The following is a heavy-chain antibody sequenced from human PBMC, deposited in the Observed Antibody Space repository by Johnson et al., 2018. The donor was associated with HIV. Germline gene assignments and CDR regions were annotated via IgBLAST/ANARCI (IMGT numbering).Heavy chain of an antibody. CDR1: GFTFSSYS. V-gene: IGHV3-30*04. J-gene: IGHJ3*02. D-gene: IGHD1-7*01. CDR2: ISSDGSNK. CDR3: AGDGTTGPSGDAFDI. Sequence: QVQLVESGGGVVQPGRSLRLSCAASGFTFSSYSMHWVRQAPGKGLEWVAVISSDGSNKYYVNSVKGRFTISRDNSKNTLSLQMNSLRTEDTAVYYCAGDGTTGPSGDAFDIWGQGTMVTVSS.